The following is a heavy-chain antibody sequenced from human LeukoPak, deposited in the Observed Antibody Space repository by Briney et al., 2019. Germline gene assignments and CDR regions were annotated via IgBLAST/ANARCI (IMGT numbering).Heavy chain of an antibody. CDR1: GFTSTGYY. J-gene: IGHJ5*02. CDR2: INLNSGGT. CDR3: GRDRYFGSGSSTPRWFDP. D-gene: IGHD3-10*01. Sequence: ASVKVSCKTSGFTSTGYYMHWVRQAPGQGLEWMGWINLNSGGTNYAQNFQGRVTMTRDTSISTAYMDLSRPRSDDTAVYYCGRDRYFGSGSSTPRWFDPWGQGTLVTVSS. V-gene: IGHV1-2*02.